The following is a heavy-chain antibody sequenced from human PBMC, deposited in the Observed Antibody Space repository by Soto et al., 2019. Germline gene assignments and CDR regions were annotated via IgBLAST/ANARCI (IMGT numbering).Heavy chain of an antibody. V-gene: IGHV4-34*01. Sequence: PSETLSLTCAVYGGSFSGYYWSWIRQPPGKGLEWIGEINHSGSTNYNPSLKSRVTISVDTSKNQFSLKLSSVTAADTAVYYCARVRWFGERYYYGMDAWGQGTTVTVSS. CDR1: GGSFSGYY. CDR3: ARVRWFGERYYYGMDA. CDR2: INHSGST. D-gene: IGHD3-10*01. J-gene: IGHJ6*02.